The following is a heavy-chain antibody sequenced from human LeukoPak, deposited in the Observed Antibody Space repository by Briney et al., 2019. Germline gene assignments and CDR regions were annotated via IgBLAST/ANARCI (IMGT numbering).Heavy chain of an antibody. CDR1: GFTFSSYS. CDR3: ARGVSPGGYYYYGMDV. D-gene: IGHD1-14*01. V-gene: IGHV3-48*04. Sequence: GGSRRLSCAASGFTFSSYSMNWVRQAPGKGLEWVSYISTSGTIYYADSVKGRFTISRDNAKNSLYLQMNSLRAEDTAVYYCARGVSPGGYYYYGMDVWGQGTTVTVSS. CDR2: ISTSGTI. J-gene: IGHJ6*02.